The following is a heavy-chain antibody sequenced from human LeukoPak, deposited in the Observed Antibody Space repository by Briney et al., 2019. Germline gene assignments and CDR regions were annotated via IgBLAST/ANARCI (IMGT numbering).Heavy chain of an antibody. CDR1: GGSISTYY. V-gene: IGHV4-59*08. CDR3: ARPASLTGKDNWFDP. D-gene: IGHD3-9*01. J-gene: IGHJ5*02. Sequence: TSETLSLTCTVSGGSISTYYWSWLRQPPGKGLESIGFVYYSGSAYYNPSLKSRVTISVDTSKSQFSLRLSSVTAADTAVYYCARPASLTGKDNWFDPWGQGTLVTVSS. CDR2: VYYSGSA.